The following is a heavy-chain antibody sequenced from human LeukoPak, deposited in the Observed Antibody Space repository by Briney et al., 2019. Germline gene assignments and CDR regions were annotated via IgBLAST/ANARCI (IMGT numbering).Heavy chain of an antibody. V-gene: IGHV1-2*02. CDR1: GYTFTEYY. CDR3: ARPAVTTDAFDV. Sequence: ASVKVSCKASGYTFTEYYMHWVRQPPGQGLEWMGWINPNSGGTNYAQKFQGRVTMTRDTSISTAYMELSRLRSDDTAVYYCARPAVTTDAFDVWGQGTMVTVSS. D-gene: IGHD1-14*01. J-gene: IGHJ3*01. CDR2: INPNSGGT.